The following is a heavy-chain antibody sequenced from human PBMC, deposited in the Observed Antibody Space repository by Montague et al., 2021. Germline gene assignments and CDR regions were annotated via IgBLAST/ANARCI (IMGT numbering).Heavy chain of an antibody. CDR3: ASLTLRPFEP. V-gene: IGHV4-39*01. Sequence: SETLSLTCTVSGGSISSSSYYWGWIRQPPGKGLEWIGSIYYSGGTYYNPSLKSRVTISVDTSKNQYSLKLSSVTAADTAVYYCASLTLRPFEPWGQGTLVTVSS. CDR2: IYYSGGT. D-gene: IGHD2-15*01. CDR1: GGSISSSSYY. J-gene: IGHJ5*02.